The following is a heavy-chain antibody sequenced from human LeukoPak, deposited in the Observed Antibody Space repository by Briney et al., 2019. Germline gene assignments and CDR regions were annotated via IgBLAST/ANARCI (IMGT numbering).Heavy chain of an antibody. CDR2: TNTSGGTI. CDR1: GFTFRIYE. D-gene: IGHD3/OR15-3a*01. Sequence: GGSLRLSCAVSGFTFRIYEMTWVRQTPGKGLEWVAYTNTSGGTIYYAGSVEGRFTISRDNAKNSLYLQMNSLRAEDTGVYYCARAEGGLSWPGFLSYWGQGTLVTVSS. V-gene: IGHV3-48*03. CDR3: ARAEGGLSWPGFLSY. J-gene: IGHJ1*01.